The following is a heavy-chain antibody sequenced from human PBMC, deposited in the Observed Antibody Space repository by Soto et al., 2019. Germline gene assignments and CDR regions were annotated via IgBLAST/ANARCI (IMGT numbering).Heavy chain of an antibody. Sequence: PSETLSLTCTVSGGSISSSSYYWGWIRQPPGKGLEWIGSIYYSGSTYYNPSLKSRVTISVDTSKNQFSLKLSSVTAADTAVYYCARHQGQIYCSGGSCYGADYAFDIWGQGTMVTVSS. V-gene: IGHV4-39*01. CDR3: ARHQGQIYCSGGSCYGADYAFDI. CDR2: IYYSGST. D-gene: IGHD2-15*01. J-gene: IGHJ3*02. CDR1: GGSISSSSYY.